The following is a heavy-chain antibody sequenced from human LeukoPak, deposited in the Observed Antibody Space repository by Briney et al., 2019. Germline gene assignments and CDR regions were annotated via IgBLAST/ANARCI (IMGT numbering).Heavy chain of an antibody. D-gene: IGHD3-3*01. Sequence: GSLRLSCAASGFTFSSYAMSWVRQAPGKGLEWVSAISGSGGSTYYADSVKGRFTISRDNSKNTLYLQMNSLRAEDTAVYYCAKGSLEYYDFWSGYYTGLDYWGQGTLVTVSS. CDR2: ISGSGGST. J-gene: IGHJ4*02. CDR1: GFTFSSYA. CDR3: AKGSLEYYDFWSGYYTGLDY. V-gene: IGHV3-23*01.